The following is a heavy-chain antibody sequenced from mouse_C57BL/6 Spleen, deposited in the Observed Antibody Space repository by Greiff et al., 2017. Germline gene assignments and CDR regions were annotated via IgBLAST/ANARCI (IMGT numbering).Heavy chain of an antibody. J-gene: IGHJ2*01. CDR2: INPSSGYT. Sequence: VQLQQSGAELARPGASVKMSCKASGYTFTSYTMHWVKQRPGQGLEWIGYINPSSGYTKYNQKFKDKATLTAAKSSSTAYMQLSSLTSEDSAVYYCARSNDYDVFFDYWGQGTTLTVSS. V-gene: IGHV1-4*01. CDR1: GYTFTSYT. CDR3: ARSNDYDVFFDY. D-gene: IGHD2-4*01.